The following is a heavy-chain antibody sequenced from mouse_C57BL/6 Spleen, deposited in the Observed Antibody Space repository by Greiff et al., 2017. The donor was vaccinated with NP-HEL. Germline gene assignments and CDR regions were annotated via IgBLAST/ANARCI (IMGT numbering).Heavy chain of an antibody. CDR3: ARGRVTGAMDY. Sequence: QVQLQQSGAELVKPGASVKISCKASGYAFSSYWMNWVKQRPGTGLERIGQIYPGDGDTNYNGKFKGKATLTADKSSSTAYMQLSSLTSADSAVYFCARGRVTGAMDYWGQGTSVTVSS. CDR1: GYAFSSYW. V-gene: IGHV1-80*01. D-gene: IGHD2-5*01. J-gene: IGHJ4*01. CDR2: IYPGDGDT.